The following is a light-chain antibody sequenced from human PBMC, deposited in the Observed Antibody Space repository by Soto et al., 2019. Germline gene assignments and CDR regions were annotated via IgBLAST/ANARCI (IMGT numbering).Light chain of an antibody. J-gene: IGKJ3*01. CDR2: AAS. CDR1: QDISNN. V-gene: IGKV1-9*01. CDR3: QQLNSYPLT. Sequence: DIQLTQSPSFLSASVGARVTITCRATQDISNNLVWYQQKPGKAPKPLIYAASTLQSGVPSRFSGSGSGTEFTLTISRLQPEDFATYYCQQLNSYPLTFGPGTKVDIK.